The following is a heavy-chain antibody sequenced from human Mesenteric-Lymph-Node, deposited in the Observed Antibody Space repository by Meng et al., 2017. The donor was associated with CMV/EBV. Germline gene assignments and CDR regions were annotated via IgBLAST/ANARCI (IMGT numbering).Heavy chain of an antibody. CDR1: GFTFSSYE. V-gene: IGHV3-48*03. D-gene: IGHD3-10*01. CDR3: ARGQIGDYYYGMDV. CDR2: IRSSGSTI. J-gene: IGHJ6*02. Sequence: GGSLRLSCAASGFTFSSYEMNWVRQAPGKGLEWVSYIRSSGSTIYYADSVKGRFTISRDNAKNSLYLQMNSLRAEDTALYYCARGQIGDYYYGMDVWGQGTTVTVSS.